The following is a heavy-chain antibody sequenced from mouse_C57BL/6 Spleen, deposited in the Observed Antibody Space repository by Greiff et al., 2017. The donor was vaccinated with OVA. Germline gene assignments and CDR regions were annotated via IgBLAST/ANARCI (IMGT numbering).Heavy chain of an antibody. CDR1: GFTFSSYA. D-gene: IGHD4-1*02. CDR3: ARSTGYFDY. CDR2: ISDGGSYT. J-gene: IGHJ2*01. Sequence: EVKLVESGGGLVKPGGSLTLSCAASGFTFSSYAMSWVRQTPEKRLEWVATISDGGSYTYYPDNVKGRFTISRDNAKNNLYLQMSHLKSEDTAMYYCARSTGYFDYWGQGTTLTVSS. V-gene: IGHV5-4*03.